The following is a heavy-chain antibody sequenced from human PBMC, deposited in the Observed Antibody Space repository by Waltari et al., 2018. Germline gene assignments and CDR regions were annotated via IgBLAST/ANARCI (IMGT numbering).Heavy chain of an antibody. J-gene: IGHJ4*02. CDR1: GFTFSSYA. V-gene: IGHV3-23*03. CDR2: IYSGGSST. Sequence: EVQLLESGGGLVQPGGSLRLSCAASGFTFSSYAMSWVRQAPGKELEWVSVIYSGGSSTYYADSVKGRFTISRDNSKNTLYLQMNSLRAEDTAVYYCAKGGGNPMDYWGQGTLVTVSS. D-gene: IGHD2-15*01. CDR3: AKGGGNPMDY.